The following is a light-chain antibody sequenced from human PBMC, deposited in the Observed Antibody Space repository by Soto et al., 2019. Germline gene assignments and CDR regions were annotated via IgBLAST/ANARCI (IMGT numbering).Light chain of an antibody. CDR2: AAS. J-gene: IGKJ2*01. Sequence: DIQMTQSPSSLSASVGDRVTITCRASQSISSYLNWYQQKPGKAPKLLIYAASSLQSGVPSRFSGSGSGTDFTLTISSLQPEDFATYYCQQNYSTPTFGHGTKLEIK. V-gene: IGKV1-39*01. CDR1: QSISSY. CDR3: QQNYSTPT.